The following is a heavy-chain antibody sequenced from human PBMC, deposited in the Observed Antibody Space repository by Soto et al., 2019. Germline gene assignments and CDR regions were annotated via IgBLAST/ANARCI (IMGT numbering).Heavy chain of an antibody. CDR3: ARGARNYYYFDC. V-gene: IGHV3-74*01. CDR2: INGDGSST. D-gene: IGHD1-7*01. Sequence: GGSLRLSCVASGFTFSNYWIHWVRQAPGKGLVWVSRINGDGSSTNYADSVKGQFTISRDNAKNTVYLQMNSLRVEDTAVYYCARGARNYYYFDCWGQGTLVTV. CDR1: GFTFSNYW. J-gene: IGHJ4*02.